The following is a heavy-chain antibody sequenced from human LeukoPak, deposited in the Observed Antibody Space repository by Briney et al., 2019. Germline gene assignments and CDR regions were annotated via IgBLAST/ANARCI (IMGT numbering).Heavy chain of an antibody. D-gene: IGHD2-15*01. V-gene: IGHV3-74*01. CDR3: ARSLGYSSGG. CDR1: GFPFRSHW. J-gene: IGHJ4*02. Sequence: GGSLRLSCAASGFPFRSHWMHWVRQVPGKGLVWVSHISTDGTTTNYADSVKGRFTISRDNAKDTLYLQLNSLRAEDTAIYDCARSLGYSSGGWGQGTLVTVSS. CDR2: ISTDGTTT.